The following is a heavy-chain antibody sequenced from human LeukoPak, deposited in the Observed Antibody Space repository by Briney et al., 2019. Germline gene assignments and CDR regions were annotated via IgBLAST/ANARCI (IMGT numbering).Heavy chain of an antibody. J-gene: IGHJ6*02. D-gene: IGHD2-15*01. CDR1: GFTFSSYW. CDR2: IKQDGSEK. CDR3: ARDLGGYYYYYGMDV. V-gene: IGHV3-7*01. Sequence: GGSLRLSCAASGFTFSSYWMSWVRQAPGKGLEWVANIKQDGSEKYYVDSVKGRFTISRDNAKNSLYLQMNSLRAEDTAVYYCARDLGGYYYYYGMDVWGQGTTVTVSS.